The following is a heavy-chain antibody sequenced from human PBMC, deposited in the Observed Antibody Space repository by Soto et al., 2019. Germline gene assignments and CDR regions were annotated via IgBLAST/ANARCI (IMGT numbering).Heavy chain of an antibody. D-gene: IGHD2-2*01. CDR3: ARLGGYCSSTKCYGGGDY. J-gene: IGHJ4*02. CDR2: IYPGDSDT. CDR1: GYSFTSYW. V-gene: IGHV5-51*03. Sequence: EVQLVQSGAEVKKPGESLKISCKGSGYSFTSYWIGWVRQMPGKGLEWMGIIYPGDSDTRYSPSFQGQVTISAVKSISTAYLQWSSLKAADTAMYYCARLGGYCSSTKCYGGGDYWGQGTQVTVSS.